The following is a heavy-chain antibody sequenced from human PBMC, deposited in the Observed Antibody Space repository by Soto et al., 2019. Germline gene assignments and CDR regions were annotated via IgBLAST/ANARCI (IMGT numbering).Heavy chain of an antibody. D-gene: IGHD2-2*01. Sequence: GGSLRLSCAASGFTFSNAWMSWVRQAPGKGLEWVGRIKSKTDGGTTDYAAPVKGRFTISRDDSKNTLYLQMNSLKTEDTAVYYCTAAHLGYCSSTSCYAFEPWGQGTLVTVSS. V-gene: IGHV3-15*01. CDR2: IKSKTDGGTT. CDR1: GFTFSNAW. J-gene: IGHJ5*02. CDR3: TAAHLGYCSSTSCYAFEP.